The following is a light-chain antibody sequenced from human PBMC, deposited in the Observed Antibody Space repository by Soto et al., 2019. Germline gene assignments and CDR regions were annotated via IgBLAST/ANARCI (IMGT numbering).Light chain of an antibody. CDR2: AAS. Sequence: DIQMTHSPSSLSASVGDIVTITCRASQSISSYLNWYQQKPGKAPKLLIYAASSLQSGVPSRFSGSGSGTDFTPTISSLQPEDFATYYCQQSYSTPITFGHGTRLEIK. V-gene: IGKV1-39*01. CDR1: QSISSY. CDR3: QQSYSTPIT. J-gene: IGKJ5*01.